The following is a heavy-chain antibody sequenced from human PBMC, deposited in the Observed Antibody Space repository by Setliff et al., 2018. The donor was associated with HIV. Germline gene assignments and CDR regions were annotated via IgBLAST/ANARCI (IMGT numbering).Heavy chain of an antibody. J-gene: IGHJ4*02. V-gene: IGHV3-30*03. D-gene: IGHD1-26*01. CDR3: VRDPIEGSPDYFDY. CDR2: MSTGGGIK. Sequence: LRLSCAASGFTFSSYGMHWVRQAPGKGLEWVAVMSTGGGIKICADSVKGRFTISRDNSRNTLILQMNNLRPEDTATYYCVRDPIEGSPDYFDYWGQGALVTVSS. CDR1: GFTFSSYG.